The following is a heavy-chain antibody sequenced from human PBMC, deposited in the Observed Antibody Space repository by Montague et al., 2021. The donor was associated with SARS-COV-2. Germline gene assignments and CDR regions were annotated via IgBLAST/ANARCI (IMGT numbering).Heavy chain of an antibody. CDR2: IYYSGSS. Sequence: TLSLTCTVSGGSISSYHHYWGWIRQPPGKGLEWIGYIYYSGSSFYNPSLKSRLTISVDTSKNRFSLRLSSVTAADTAIYFCASQSGSYYNYFDLWGQGTLVTVSS. J-gene: IGHJ4*02. V-gene: IGHV4-31*03. CDR1: GGSISSYHHY. CDR3: ASQSGSYYNYFDL. D-gene: IGHD1-26*01.